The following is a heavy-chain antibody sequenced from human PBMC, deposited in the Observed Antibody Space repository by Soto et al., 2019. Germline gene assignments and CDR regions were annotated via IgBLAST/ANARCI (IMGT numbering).Heavy chain of an antibody. CDR2: ISSSSSYI. CDR1: GFTFSSYS. D-gene: IGHD1-26*01. J-gene: IGHJ6*02. V-gene: IGHV3-21*01. CDR3: ARDLVGAYYYYGMDV. Sequence: LRLSCVASGFTFSSYSMNWVRQAPGKGLEWVSSISSSSSYIYYADSVKGRFTISRDNAKNSLYLQMNSLRAEDTAVYYCARDLVGAYYYYGMDVWGQGTTVTVSS.